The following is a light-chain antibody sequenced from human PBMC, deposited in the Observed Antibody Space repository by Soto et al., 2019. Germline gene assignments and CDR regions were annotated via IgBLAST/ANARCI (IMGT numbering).Light chain of an antibody. V-gene: IGKV1-5*01. CDR3: QQYKSYPWT. Sequence: DIQMTQSPSTLSASVGDRVTITCRASQSISSWLAWYQQKPGKAPNLLIYDASNLESGVPSRFSGSESGTEFTLTISCLQPDDFATYYCQQYKSYPWTFGKGTKVEIK. CDR2: DAS. J-gene: IGKJ1*01. CDR1: QSISSW.